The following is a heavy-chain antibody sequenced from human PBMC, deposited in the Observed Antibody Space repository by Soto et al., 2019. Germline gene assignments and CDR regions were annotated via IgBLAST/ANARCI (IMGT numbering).Heavy chain of an antibody. Sequence: SETLSLTCTVSGGSISSYYWSWIRQPPGKGLEWIGYIYYSGSTNYNPSLKSRVTISVDTSKNQFSLKLSSVTAADTAVYYCARLRGYSYGLMGYYFDYWGQGTLVTVSS. D-gene: IGHD5-18*01. CDR1: GGSISSYY. J-gene: IGHJ4*02. CDR2: IYYSGST. CDR3: ARLRGYSYGLMGYYFDY. V-gene: IGHV4-59*08.